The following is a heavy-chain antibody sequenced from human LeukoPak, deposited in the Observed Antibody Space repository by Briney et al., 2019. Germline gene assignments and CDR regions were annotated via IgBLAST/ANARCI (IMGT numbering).Heavy chain of an antibody. CDR2: INPNSGGT. Sequence: GASVKVSCKASGYTFTGYYMHWVRQAPGQGLEWMGWINPNSGGTNYAQKFQGRVTMTTDTSTSTAYMELRSLRSDDTAVYYCARDQSIAVGNFDYWGQGTLVTVSS. CDR3: ARDQSIAVGNFDY. CDR1: GYTFTGYY. J-gene: IGHJ4*02. D-gene: IGHD6-19*01. V-gene: IGHV1-2*02.